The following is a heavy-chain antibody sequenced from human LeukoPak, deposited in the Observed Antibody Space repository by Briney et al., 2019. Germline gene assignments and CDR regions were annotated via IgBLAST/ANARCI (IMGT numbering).Heavy chain of an antibody. CDR1: GFSFSSYW. Sequence: GGSLRLSCAASGFSFSSYWMTWVRQVPGKGLEWVANIKEDGSEGKYVDSVKGRFTISRDNAKNSLFLQMSSLRAVDTAVYYCARDPGRGFDCWGQGTLVTVSS. V-gene: IGHV3-7*01. CDR2: IKEDGSEG. J-gene: IGHJ4*02. CDR3: ARDPGRGFDC.